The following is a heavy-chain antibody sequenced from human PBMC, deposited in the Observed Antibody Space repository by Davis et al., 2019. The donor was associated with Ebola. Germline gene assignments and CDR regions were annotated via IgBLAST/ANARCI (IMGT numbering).Heavy chain of an antibody. V-gene: IGHV4-61*09. D-gene: IGHD3-10*01. Sequence: SETLSLTCTVSGDSFSSGNYYWSWIRQPAGKGLEWIGHIYTSGNTKYNPSLKSRVTMSVDTSKNQFSLRLGSVTASDTAVYYCASKRYYGSGTYYNVDNWGQGALVSVTS. J-gene: IGHJ4*02. CDR1: GDSFSSGNYY. CDR2: IYTSGNT. CDR3: ASKRYYGSGTYYNVDN.